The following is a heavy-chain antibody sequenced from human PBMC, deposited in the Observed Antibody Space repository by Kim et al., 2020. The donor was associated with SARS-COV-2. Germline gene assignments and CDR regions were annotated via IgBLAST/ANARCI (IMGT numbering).Heavy chain of an antibody. CDR1: GFTFSSYA. CDR2: ISGSGGST. D-gene: IGHD3-10*01. CDR3: AKDQGYGSGSYFPYYFDY. J-gene: IGHJ4*02. V-gene: IGHV3-23*01. Sequence: GGSLRLSCAASGFTFSSYAMSWVRQAPGKGLEWVSAISGSGGSTYYADSVKGRFTISRDNSKNTLYLQMNSLRAEDTAVYYCAKDQGYGSGSYFPYYFDYWGQGTLVTVSS.